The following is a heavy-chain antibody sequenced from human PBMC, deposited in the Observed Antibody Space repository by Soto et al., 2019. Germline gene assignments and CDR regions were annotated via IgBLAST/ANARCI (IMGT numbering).Heavy chain of an antibody. V-gene: IGHV1-18*01. CDR1: GYTFTSYG. J-gene: IGHJ5*02. CDR3: ARGPLRLGCCKNWFDP. D-gene: IGHD2-15*01. CDR2: ISGYNGNT. Sequence: ASVKVSCKASGYTFTSYGISWVRQAPGQGLEWMGWISGYNGNTRYAQKVQGRGTMTTDTSTSTAYMELRSLRAEDTAVYYCARGPLRLGCCKNWFDPWGQGTLVTVSS.